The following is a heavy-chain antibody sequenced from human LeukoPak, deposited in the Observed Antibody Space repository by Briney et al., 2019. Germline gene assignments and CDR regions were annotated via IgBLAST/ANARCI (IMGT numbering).Heavy chain of an antibody. J-gene: IGHJ4*02. CDR1: GFVFGTHG. V-gene: IGHV3-33*08. Sequence: GRSLRLSCAASGFVFGTHGMHWVRQAPGKGLEWVAVIWYDGSEKYYADSVKGRFTISRDNAKNTLYLQMNSLRAEDTAVYYCARVYYDSTDWGQGTLVTVSS. CDR3: ARVYYDSTD. CDR2: IWYDGSEK. D-gene: IGHD3-22*01.